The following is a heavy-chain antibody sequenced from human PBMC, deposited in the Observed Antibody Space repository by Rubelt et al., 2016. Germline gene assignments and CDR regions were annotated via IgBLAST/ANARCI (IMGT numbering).Heavy chain of an antibody. CDR2: INHSGST. CDR1: GGSFSGFY. V-gene: IGHV4-34*01. CDR3: ARHDCGGDCYLNWFDP. D-gene: IGHD2-21*02. Sequence: QVQLQQWGAGLLKPSETLSLTCAVYGGSFSGFYWSWIRQPPGKGLEWVGDINHSGSTNSNPSLKSRVTISMNTSKNQFSLGLSSVTAADTAIYYCARHDCGGDCYLNWFDPWGQGTLVTVSS. J-gene: IGHJ5*02.